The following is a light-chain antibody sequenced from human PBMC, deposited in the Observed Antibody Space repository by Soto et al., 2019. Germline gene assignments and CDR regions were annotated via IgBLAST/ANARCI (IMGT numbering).Light chain of an antibody. CDR2: DAS. CDR3: QQRSDWPIT. CDR1: QSVSSY. J-gene: IGKJ5*01. Sequence: EIVLTQSPATLSLSPGERATLSCRASQSVSSYLVWYQQKPGQAPRLLISDASNRATGIPARFSGSGSGTDSTLTISSLDPEDFAVYYCQQRSDWPITFRQGTRLEIK. V-gene: IGKV3-11*01.